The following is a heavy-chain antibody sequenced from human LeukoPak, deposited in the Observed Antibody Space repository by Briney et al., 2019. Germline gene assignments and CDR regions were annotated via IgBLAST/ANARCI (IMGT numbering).Heavy chain of an antibody. CDR3: ARADRYYYDSSGPLGP. CDR1: GYTFTSNY. Sequence: GASVKVSCKAFGYTFTSNYMHWVRQAPGQGLEWMGGILPVSNTANNAQNFQGRVTFTADTSTGTAYMELSSLRSEDTAVYYCARADRYYYDSSGPLGPWGQGTLVTVSS. D-gene: IGHD3-22*01. J-gene: IGHJ5*02. V-gene: IGHV1-69*06. CDR2: ILPVSNTA.